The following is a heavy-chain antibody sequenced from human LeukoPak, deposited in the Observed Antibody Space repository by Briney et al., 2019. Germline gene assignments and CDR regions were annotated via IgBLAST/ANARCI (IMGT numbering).Heavy chain of an antibody. CDR1: GFTFSSYG. CDR3: AKDRRAAVVPFDY. CDR2: IQYDGSNK. Sequence: GGSLRLSCAASGFTFSSYGMHWVHQAPGKGLEWVTFIQYDGSNKYYTDSVKGRFTISRDNSKNRLCLQMNSLRADDTAVYYCAKDRRAAVVPFDYWGQGTLVTVSS. J-gene: IGHJ4*02. V-gene: IGHV3-30*02. D-gene: IGHD6-13*01.